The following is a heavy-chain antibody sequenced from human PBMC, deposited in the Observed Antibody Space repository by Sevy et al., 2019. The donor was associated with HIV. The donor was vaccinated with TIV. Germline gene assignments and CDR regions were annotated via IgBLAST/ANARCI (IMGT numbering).Heavy chain of an antibody. CDR2: IYYSGST. Sequence: SETLSLTCSVSGGSISSYYWSWIRQPPGKGLEWIGYIYYSGSTNYNPSLKSRVTISVDTSKNQFSLKLSSVTAADTAVYYCARHGASSGYILYYYGMDVWGQGPRSPSP. CDR1: GGSISSYY. D-gene: IGHD5-12*01. CDR3: ARHGASSGYILYYYGMDV. J-gene: IGHJ6*02. V-gene: IGHV4-59*08.